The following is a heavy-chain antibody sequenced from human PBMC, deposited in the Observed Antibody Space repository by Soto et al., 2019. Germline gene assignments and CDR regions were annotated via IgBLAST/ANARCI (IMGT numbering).Heavy chain of an antibody. J-gene: IGHJ5*02. V-gene: IGHV3-30-3*01. CDR2: ISYDGSNK. D-gene: IGHD3-16*01. Sequence: QVQLVESGGGVVQPGRSLRLSCAPSGFTFSSYAMHWVRQAPGKGLEWVAVISYDGSNKYYADSVKGRFTISRDNSKNTLYLQLNSLRAEDTAVYYCARWSEGVDPWGQGTLVTVSS. CDR3: ARWSEGVDP. CDR1: GFTFSSYA.